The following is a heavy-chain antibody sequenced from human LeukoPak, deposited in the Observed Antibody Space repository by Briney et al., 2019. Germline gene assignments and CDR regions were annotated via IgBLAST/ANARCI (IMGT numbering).Heavy chain of an antibody. Sequence: GESLKISCKGSGYTFTNYYIGWVRQTPGKGLEWMVIISPGDSDARYSPSFQGQVTISADKSISTAYLRWSSLKASDTAMYYCARRYCSSTSCNPYFFDYWGQGTLVTVSS. CDR2: ISPGDSDA. CDR3: ARRYCSSTSCNPYFFDY. D-gene: IGHD2-2*01. J-gene: IGHJ4*02. CDR1: GYTFTNYY. V-gene: IGHV5-51*01.